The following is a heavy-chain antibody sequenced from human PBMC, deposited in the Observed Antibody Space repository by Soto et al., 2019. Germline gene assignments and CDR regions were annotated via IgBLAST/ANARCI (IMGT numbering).Heavy chain of an antibody. V-gene: IGHV4-59*01. CDR3: ARAPSMVRGVNFDY. J-gene: IGHJ4*02. Sequence: QVQLQESGPGLVKPSETLSLTCTVSGGSISSYYWSWIRQPPGKGLEWIGYIYYSGSTNYNPSLKSRVTISVYTSKNQFSLKLSSVTAADTAVYYCARAPSMVRGVNFDYWGQGTLVTVSS. CDR1: GGSISSYY. CDR2: IYYSGST. D-gene: IGHD3-10*01.